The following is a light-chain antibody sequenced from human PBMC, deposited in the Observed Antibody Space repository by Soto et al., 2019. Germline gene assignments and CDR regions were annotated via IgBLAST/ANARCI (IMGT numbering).Light chain of an antibody. Sequence: QSVLTQPPSVSGAPGQTVTISCTGGSSNIGAGYDVHWYQQIPGTAPKLLIYANSNRPSGVPDRFSGSKSGTSASLAVTGLQAKDEADYYCQSYDSRLSGYVVFGGGTKLTVL. V-gene: IGLV1-40*01. CDR1: SSNIGAGYD. CDR3: QSYDSRLSGYVV. CDR2: ANS. J-gene: IGLJ2*01.